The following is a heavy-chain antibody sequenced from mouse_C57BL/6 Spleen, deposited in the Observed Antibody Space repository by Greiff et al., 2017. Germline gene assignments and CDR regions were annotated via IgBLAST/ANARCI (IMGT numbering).Heavy chain of an antibody. CDR1: GYTFTDYY. Sequence: VQLQQSGPELVKPGASVKISCKASGYTFTDYYMNWVKQSHGKSLEWIGDINPNNGGTSYNQKFKGKATLTVDKSSSTAYMELRSLTSEDSAVYYCARSYYSNYEGFYWYFDVWGTGTTVTVSS. CDR3: ARSYYSNYEGFYWYFDV. V-gene: IGHV1-26*01. D-gene: IGHD2-5*01. CDR2: INPNNGGT. J-gene: IGHJ1*03.